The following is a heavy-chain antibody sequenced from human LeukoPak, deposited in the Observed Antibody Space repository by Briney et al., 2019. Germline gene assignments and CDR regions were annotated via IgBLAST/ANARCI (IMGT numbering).Heavy chain of an antibody. V-gene: IGHV6-1*01. CDR1: GDSVSSNSVT. D-gene: IGHD5-18*01. CDR3: ARGSYRYFDY. CDR2: TYYRSKWYS. J-gene: IGHJ4*02. Sequence: SQTLSLTCAISGDSVSSNSVTWNWIRQSPSRGLEWLGRTYYRSKWYSDFAVSVKSRITISPETSKNQFSLQLNSVTPEDTAVYYCARGSYRYFDYWGQGTLVTVSS.